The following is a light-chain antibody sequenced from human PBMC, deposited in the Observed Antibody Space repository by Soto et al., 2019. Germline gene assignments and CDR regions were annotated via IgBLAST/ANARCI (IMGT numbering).Light chain of an antibody. CDR1: QSIDSW. V-gene: IGKV1-5*03. CDR2: KAT. Sequence: DIQMTQSPSTLSASVGDRVTITCRASQSIDSWLAWYQQKPGKAPKLLIYKATSLESGVPSRFCGSGSGTEFTLTISSLQPDDFATYYCQHYNSYPWTFGQGTKGEIK. CDR3: QHYNSYPWT. J-gene: IGKJ1*01.